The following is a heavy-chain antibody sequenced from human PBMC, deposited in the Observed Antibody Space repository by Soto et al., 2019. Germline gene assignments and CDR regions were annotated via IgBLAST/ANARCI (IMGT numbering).Heavy chain of an antibody. J-gene: IGHJ4*02. CDR3: ARHFSVGSCDS. D-gene: IGHD5-12*01. CDR2: IYYSGTT. Sequence: QLQLQESGPGLVKPSETLSLTCTVSGDSITSNSYFWAWIRQPPGKGLEWIGSIYYSGTTYYNPSLKSPVTISVDRYKNQFSLKLSSVTAADTAVYYCARHFSVGSCDSWGQGAIVTVSS. V-gene: IGHV4-39*01. CDR1: GDSITSNSYF.